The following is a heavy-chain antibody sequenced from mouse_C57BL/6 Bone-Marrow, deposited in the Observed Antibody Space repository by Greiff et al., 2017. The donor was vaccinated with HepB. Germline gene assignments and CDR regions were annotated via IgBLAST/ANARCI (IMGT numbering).Heavy chain of an antibody. CDR1: GFSLTSYG. D-gene: IGHD2-3*01. CDR3: AKNRDGYSWFAY. Sequence: VQLVESGPGLVQPSQSLSITCTVSGFSLTSYGVHWVRQPPGKGLEWLGVIWSGGSTDYNAAFISRLSISKDNSKSQVFFKMNSLQADDTAIYYCAKNRDGYSWFAYWGQGTLVTVSA. CDR2: IWSGGST. J-gene: IGHJ3*01. V-gene: IGHV2-4*01.